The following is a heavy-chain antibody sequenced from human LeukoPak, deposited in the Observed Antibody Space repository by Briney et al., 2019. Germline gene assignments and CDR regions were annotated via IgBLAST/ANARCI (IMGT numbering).Heavy chain of an antibody. Sequence: ASVKVSCKASGYTFTGYYMHWVRQAPGQGLEWMGWISAYNGNTNYAQKLQGRVTMTTDTSTSTAYMELRSLRSDDTAVYYCARRDFTMVRGASDYWGQGTLVTVSS. J-gene: IGHJ4*02. CDR1: GYTFTGYY. D-gene: IGHD3-10*01. CDR3: ARRDFTMVRGASDY. V-gene: IGHV1-18*04. CDR2: ISAYNGNT.